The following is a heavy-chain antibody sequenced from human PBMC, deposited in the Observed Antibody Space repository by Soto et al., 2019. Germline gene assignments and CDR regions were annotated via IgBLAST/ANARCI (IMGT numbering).Heavy chain of an antibody. V-gene: IGHV3-21*01. CDR3: ARDSNLFSGRPVGYYFDY. CDR1: GFTFSSYS. D-gene: IGHD6-19*01. J-gene: IGHJ4*02. Sequence: EVQLVESGGGLVKPGGSPRLSCAASGFTFSSYSMNWVRQAPGKGLEWVSSISSSSSYIYYADSVKGRFTISRDNAKNSLYLQMNSLRAEDTAVYYCARDSNLFSGRPVGYYFDYWGQGTLVTVSS. CDR2: ISSSSSYI.